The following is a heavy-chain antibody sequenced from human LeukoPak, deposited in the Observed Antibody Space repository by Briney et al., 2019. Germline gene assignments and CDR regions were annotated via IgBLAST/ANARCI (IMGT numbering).Heavy chain of an antibody. D-gene: IGHD5-18*01. V-gene: IGHV4-59*08. CDR2: VYNTGST. CDR1: GGSISSFY. J-gene: IGHJ4*02. CDR3: ARHGGQLWLYYFDY. Sequence: SETLSLTCTVSGGSISSFYWSWIRQPPGKGLEWIGYVYNTGSTYYNPSLMSRVTISEDTSKNQISLKLSSVTAADTAVYHCARHGGQLWLYYFDYWGQGTLVTVSS.